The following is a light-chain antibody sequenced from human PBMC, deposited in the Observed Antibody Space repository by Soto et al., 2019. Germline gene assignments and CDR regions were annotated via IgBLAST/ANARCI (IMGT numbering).Light chain of an antibody. CDR1: QSVSNS. J-gene: IGKJ1*01. V-gene: IGKV3-11*01. CDR2: GAS. CDR3: QQRAKWPRT. Sequence: EIVLTQSPATLSLSPGERATLSCWASQSVSNSLAWFQQRPGQAPRLLIYGASDRATGIPARFSGTGSGTDFTLTISSLEPEDFAVYYCQQRAKWPRTFGQGTKVESK.